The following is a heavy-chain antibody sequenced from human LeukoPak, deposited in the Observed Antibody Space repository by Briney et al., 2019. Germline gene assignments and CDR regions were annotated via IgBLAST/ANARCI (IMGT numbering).Heavy chain of an antibody. J-gene: IGHJ4*02. V-gene: IGHV3-23*01. CDR3: AKRVDDTTGYYSPGEN. CDR2: ISGTAGIT. Sequence: PGGSLRLSCAASGSTFSGYAMSWVRQAPGKGLEWVSAISGTAGITHYADSVRGRFTISRDNSNSTLYLQMHSVRAEDTAVYYCAKRVDDTTGYYSPGENWGQGTLVTVSS. D-gene: IGHD3-22*01. CDR1: GSTFSGYA.